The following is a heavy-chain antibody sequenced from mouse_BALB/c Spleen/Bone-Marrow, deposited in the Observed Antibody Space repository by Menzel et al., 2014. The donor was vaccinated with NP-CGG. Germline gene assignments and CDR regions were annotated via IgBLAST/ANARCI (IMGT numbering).Heavy chain of an antibody. Sequence: EVQRVESGAELVKPGASVKLSCTASGFNIKDTYMHWVKQRPEQGLEWIGRIDPANGNTKYDPKFQRKATITADTSSNTACLQLSSLTSEDTAVYYCARSRDYGSSYYAMDYWGQGTSVTVSS. D-gene: IGHD1-1*01. J-gene: IGHJ4*01. CDR2: IDPANGNT. V-gene: IGHV14-3*02. CDR3: ARSRDYGSSYYAMDY. CDR1: GFNIKDTY.